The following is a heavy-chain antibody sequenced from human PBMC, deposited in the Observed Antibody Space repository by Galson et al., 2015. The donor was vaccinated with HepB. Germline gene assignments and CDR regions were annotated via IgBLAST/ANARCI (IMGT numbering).Heavy chain of an antibody. CDR1: GYTFTGYY. CDR3: ARGYSSSWYHQSQFDY. CDR2: INPNSGGT. Sequence: SVKVSCKASGYTFTGYYMHWVRQAPGQGLEWMGWINPNSGGTNYAQKFQGWVTMTRDTSISTAYMELRRLRSDDTAVYYCARGYSSSWYHQSQFDYWGQGTLVTVSS. J-gene: IGHJ4*02. D-gene: IGHD6-13*01. V-gene: IGHV1-2*04.